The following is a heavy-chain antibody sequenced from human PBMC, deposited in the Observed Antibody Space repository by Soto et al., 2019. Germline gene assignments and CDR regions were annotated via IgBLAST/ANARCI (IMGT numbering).Heavy chain of an antibody. CDR2: INAGNGNT. J-gene: IGHJ5*02. CDR1: GYTFTSYA. D-gene: IGHD2-15*01. V-gene: IGHV1-3*01. CDR3: ARAPIVVVVAAKKNNWFDP. Sequence: QVQLVQSGAEVKKPGASVKVSCKASGYTFTSYAMHWVRQAPGQRLEWMGWINAGNGNTKYSQKFQGRVTITRDTSARTAYMELSSLRSEDTAVYYCARAPIVVVVAAKKNNWFDPWGQGTLVTVSS.